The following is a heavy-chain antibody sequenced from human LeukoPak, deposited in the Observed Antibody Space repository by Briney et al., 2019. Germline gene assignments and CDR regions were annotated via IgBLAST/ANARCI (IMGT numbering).Heavy chain of an antibody. CDR3: ARLSVIVGAALEYYYYYMDV. Sequence: PGGSLRLSCSASGFTFTSYSMNWVRQPPGKRLEWVGESNDSGGTNYNPSLKSRVTISADKSKNQVSLKLTSVTAADTAVYYCARLSVIVGAALEYYYYYMDVWGQGTTVTVSS. CDR2: SNDSGGT. J-gene: IGHJ6*03. V-gene: IGHV4-34*01. D-gene: IGHD1-26*01. CDR1: GFTFTSYS.